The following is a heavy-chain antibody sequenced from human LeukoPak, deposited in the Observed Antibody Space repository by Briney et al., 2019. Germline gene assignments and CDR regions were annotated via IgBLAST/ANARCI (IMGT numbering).Heavy chain of an antibody. J-gene: IGHJ5*02. V-gene: IGHV1-8*01. CDR3: ARGVGHSSSWYSWSPRRNNWFDP. Sequence: ASVKVSCKASGYTFTSYDINWVRQATGQGLEWMGWMNPNSGNTGYAQKFQGRVTMTRNTSISTAYMELSSLRSEDTAVYYCARGVGHSSSWYSWSPRRNNWFDPWGQGTLVTVSS. CDR1: GYTFTSYD. CDR2: MNPNSGNT. D-gene: IGHD6-13*01.